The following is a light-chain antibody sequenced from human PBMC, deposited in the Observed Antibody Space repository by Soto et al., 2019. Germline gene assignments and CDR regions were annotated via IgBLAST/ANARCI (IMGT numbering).Light chain of an antibody. CDR1: SRDVGGYNY. Sequence: QSALTQPASVSGSPGQSITISCTGTSRDVGGYNYGSWYQQHPDNAPQLLIYDASKRPSCVSNRFSGSTSGTTSSPIISGLQAEDEDDYYGCSYIGSSSHVVFGGGTKLTVL. V-gene: IGLV2-14*03. CDR2: DAS. CDR3: CSYIGSSSHVV. J-gene: IGLJ2*01.